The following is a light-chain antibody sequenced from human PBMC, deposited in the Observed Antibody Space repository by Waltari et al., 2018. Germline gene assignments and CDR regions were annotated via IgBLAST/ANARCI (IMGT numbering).Light chain of an antibody. CDR1: QSVSSY. J-gene: IGKJ4*01. CDR2: DAS. CDR3: QQRSNWPPIT. V-gene: IGKV3-11*01. Sequence: EIVLTQSQATLSLSPGERATLSCRASQSVSSYLAWYQQKPGQAPRLLIYDASNRATGIPARFSGSGSGTDFTPTISSLEPEDFAVYYCQQRSNWPPITFGGGTKVEIK.